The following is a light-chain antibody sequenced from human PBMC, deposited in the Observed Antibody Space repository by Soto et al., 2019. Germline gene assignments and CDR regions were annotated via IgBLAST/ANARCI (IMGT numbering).Light chain of an antibody. CDR3: QHYGSPPRA. J-gene: IGKJ1*01. CDR1: QSVTSSY. CDR2: GAS. V-gene: IGKV3-20*01. Sequence: EIVLTQSPGTLSLSPGERATLSCRASQSVTSSYLAWYQQKPGQAPRLLIYGASSRATGIPDRFSGSGSGTDFTLTISRLEPEDFSVHYCQHYGSPPRAFGQGTKVEIK.